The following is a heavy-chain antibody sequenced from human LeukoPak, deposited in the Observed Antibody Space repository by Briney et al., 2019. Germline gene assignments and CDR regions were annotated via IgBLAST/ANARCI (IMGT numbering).Heavy chain of an antibody. CDR1: GGTFSSYA. V-gene: IGHV1-69*04. CDR3: ARKDNWNPYSFGGYYGMDV. CDR2: IIPILGIA. Sequence: SVKVSCKASGGTFSSYAISWMRQAPGQGLEWMGRIIPILGIANYAQKFQGRVTITADKSTSTAYMELSSLRSEDTAVYYCARKDNWNPYSFGGYYGMDVWGQGTTVTVSS. J-gene: IGHJ6*02. D-gene: IGHD1-1*01.